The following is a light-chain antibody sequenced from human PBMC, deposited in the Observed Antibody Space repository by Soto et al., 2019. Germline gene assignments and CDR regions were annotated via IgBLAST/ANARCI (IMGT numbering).Light chain of an antibody. CDR3: QQYGTSPWT. CDR1: QSVNSF. V-gene: IGKV3-11*01. Sequence: EIVLTQSPATLSLSPGERATLSCRASQSVNSFLAWYQQKPGQAPRLLIYDASSRATGIPARFSGSGSGTDFILTISRLEPEDFAVYYCQQYGTSPWTFGQGTKVDIK. J-gene: IGKJ1*01. CDR2: DAS.